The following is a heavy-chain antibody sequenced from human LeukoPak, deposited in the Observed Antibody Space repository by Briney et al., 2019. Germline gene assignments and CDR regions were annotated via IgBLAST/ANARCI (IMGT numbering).Heavy chain of an antibody. J-gene: IGHJ4*02. CDR1: GFTVSGNY. Sequence: GGSLRLSCAASGFTVSGNYMTWVRQAPGKGLEWVSLIYSGGTTYYADSVKGRFTISRDNSKNTLYLQMNSLRAEDTAVYYCAREVSRSSFDYWGQGTLVTVSS. CDR3: AREVSRSSFDY. D-gene: IGHD6-6*01. V-gene: IGHV3-66*01. CDR2: IYSGGTT.